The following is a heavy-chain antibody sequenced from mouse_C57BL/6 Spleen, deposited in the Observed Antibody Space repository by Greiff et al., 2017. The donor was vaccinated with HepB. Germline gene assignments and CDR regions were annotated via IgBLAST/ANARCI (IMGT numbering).Heavy chain of an antibody. D-gene: IGHD1-1*01. J-gene: IGHJ3*01. CDR3: ARRDYGSGFAY. CDR2: INPGSGGT. CDR1: GYAFTNYL. Sequence: VQLQQSGAELVRPGTSVKVSCKASGYAFTNYLIEWVKQRPGQGLEWIGVINPGSGGTNYNEKFKGKAKLTADKSSSTAYMQRSSLTSEDSAVYFCARRDYGSGFAYWGQGTLVTVSA. V-gene: IGHV1-54*01.